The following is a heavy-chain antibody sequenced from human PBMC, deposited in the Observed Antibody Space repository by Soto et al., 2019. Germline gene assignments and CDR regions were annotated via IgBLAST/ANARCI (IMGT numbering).Heavy chain of an antibody. CDR1: GYAFTTYG. D-gene: IGHD1-1*01. V-gene: IGHV1-18*01. CDR3: ARGRYGDY. CDR2: ISAHNGNT. Sequence: QVHLVQSGAEVKKPGASVKVSCQASGYAFTTYGITWVRQAPGQGLEWMGWISAHNGNTNYAQKLQGRVTVTRDTSTSTAYMELRSLRCDDTAVYNCARGRYGDYWGQGARVTVSS. J-gene: IGHJ4*02.